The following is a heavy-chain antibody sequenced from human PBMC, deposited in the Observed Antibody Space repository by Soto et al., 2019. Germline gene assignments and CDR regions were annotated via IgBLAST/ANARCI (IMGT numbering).Heavy chain of an antibody. Sequence: SETLSLTCTVSGGSISSGGYYWSWIRQHPGKGLEWIGYIYYSGSTYYNPSLKSRVTISVDTSKNQFSLKLSSVTAADTAVYYCARIGPSSYDYGDYWYYFDYWGQGTLVTVSS. CDR2: IYYSGST. D-gene: IGHD4-17*01. J-gene: IGHJ4*02. V-gene: IGHV4-31*03. CDR1: GGSISSGGYY. CDR3: ARIGPSSYDYGDYWYYFDY.